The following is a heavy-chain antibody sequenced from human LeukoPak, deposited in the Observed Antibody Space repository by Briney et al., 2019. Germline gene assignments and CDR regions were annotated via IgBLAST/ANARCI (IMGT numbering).Heavy chain of an antibody. CDR3: ARAVSSSWYNWFDP. Sequence: LETLSLSCAVYGGSFSGYYWSWIRQPPGQGLEWIGEINHSGSSNYNPSLKSPVTISVDTSKNQFSMKLSSVPAADTAVYYCARAVSSSWYNWFDPWGQGTLVTVSS. CDR1: GGSFSGYY. J-gene: IGHJ5*02. V-gene: IGHV4-34*01. CDR2: INHSGSS. D-gene: IGHD6-13*01.